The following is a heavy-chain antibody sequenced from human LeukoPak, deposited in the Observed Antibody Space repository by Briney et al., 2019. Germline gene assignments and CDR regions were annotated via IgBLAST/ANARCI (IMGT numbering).Heavy chain of an antibody. CDR1: GYTFTSYY. J-gene: IGHJ4*02. CDR2: INPSGGST. D-gene: IGHD3-16*02. CDR3: ARDFADYVWGSYRSPPRYYFDY. V-gene: IGHV1-46*01. Sequence: ASVKVSCKASGYTFTSYYMHWVRQAPGQGLEWMGIINPSGGSTSYAQKFKGRVTMTRDTSTSTVYMELSSLRSEDTAVYYCARDFADYVWGSYRSPPRYYFDYWGQGTLVTVSS.